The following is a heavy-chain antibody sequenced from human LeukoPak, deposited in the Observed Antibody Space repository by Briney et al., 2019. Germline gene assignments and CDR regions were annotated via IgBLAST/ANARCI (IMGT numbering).Heavy chain of an antibody. CDR3: ARHKEESGAYRPNDY. V-gene: IGHV4-34*01. CDR2: INHSGST. J-gene: IGHJ4*02. CDR1: GGSFSGYY. D-gene: IGHD1-1*01. Sequence: SETLSLTCAVYGGSFSGYYWSWIRQPPGKGLEWIGEINHSGSTNYNPSLKSRVTMSVDTSKNQFSLKLSSVTAADTAVYYCARHKEESGAYRPNDYWGQGTLVTVSS.